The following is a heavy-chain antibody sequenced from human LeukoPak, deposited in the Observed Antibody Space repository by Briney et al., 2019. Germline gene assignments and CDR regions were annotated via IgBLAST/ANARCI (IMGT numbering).Heavy chain of an antibody. CDR1: GFTLSDSA. V-gene: IGHV3-23*01. D-gene: IGHD2-15*01. J-gene: IGHJ4*02. CDR2: ISSTGST. Sequence: PGGSLRLSCSVSGFTLSDSAMCWVRQAPGKGLDWVSTISSTGSTYDADSVKGRFTISRDTLKNTLYLQMNSLRADDTAIYYCTKIQYRSGGGATDSWGQGTVVSVSS. CDR3: TKIQYRSGGGATDS.